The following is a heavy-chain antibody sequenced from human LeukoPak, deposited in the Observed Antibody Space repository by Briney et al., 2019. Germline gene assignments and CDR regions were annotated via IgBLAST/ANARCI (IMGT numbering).Heavy chain of an antibody. V-gene: IGHV1-18*01. CDR3: ARGKFRLSDSWFDP. D-gene: IGHD3-16*01. Sequence: ASVKVSCKASGYTLTSYGISWVRQAPGQGLEWMGWISAYNGNTNYAQKLQGRVTMTIDTSTSKAYMELRSLRSDDTAVYYCARGKFRLSDSWFDPWGQGTLVTVSS. CDR2: ISAYNGNT. J-gene: IGHJ5*02. CDR1: GYTLTSYG.